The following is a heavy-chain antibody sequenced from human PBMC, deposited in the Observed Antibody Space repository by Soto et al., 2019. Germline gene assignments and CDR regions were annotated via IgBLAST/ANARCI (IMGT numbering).Heavy chain of an antibody. V-gene: IGHV1-8*01. Sequence: ASVKVSCKASGYTFTSYDINWVRQATGQGLEWMGWMNPNSGNTGYAQKFQGRVTMTRNTSISTAYMELSSLRSEDTAVYYCARASRSSSHTQGYYYYMDVWGKGTTVTVSS. J-gene: IGHJ6*03. CDR2: MNPNSGNT. D-gene: IGHD6-6*01. CDR3: ARASRSSSHTQGYYYYMDV. CDR1: GYTFTSYD.